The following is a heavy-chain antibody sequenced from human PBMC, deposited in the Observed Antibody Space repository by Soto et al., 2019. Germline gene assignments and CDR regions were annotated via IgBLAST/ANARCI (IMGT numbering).Heavy chain of an antibody. D-gene: IGHD3-10*01. V-gene: IGHV3-23*01. CDR1: GFTFSSYW. J-gene: IGHJ6*02. CDR2: ITTGGRYT. Sequence: PGGSLRLSCAASGFTFSSYWMNWVRQAPGKGLEWVAAITTGGRYTYYTDSVKGRFTISRDSSNNTLYLQMNTLSAEDTAVYYCAKGIRPAYTSGSYTMDVWGQGTTVTVSS. CDR3: AKGIRPAYTSGSYTMDV.